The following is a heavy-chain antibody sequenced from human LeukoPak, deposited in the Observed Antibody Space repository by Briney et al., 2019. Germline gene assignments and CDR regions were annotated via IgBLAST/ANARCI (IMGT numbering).Heavy chain of an antibody. CDR3: VKGYYDFDY. D-gene: IGHD3-3*01. CDR2: ISYDGSIE. J-gene: IGHJ4*02. Sequence: PGGSLRLSCTASGFSFSNYGMHWVRQAPGKGLEWITVISYDGSIEYYADSVKGRFTISGDNSKITLYLQMNSLRAEDTAVYYCVKGYYDFDYWGQGTLVTVSS. CDR1: GFSFSNYG. V-gene: IGHV3-30*18.